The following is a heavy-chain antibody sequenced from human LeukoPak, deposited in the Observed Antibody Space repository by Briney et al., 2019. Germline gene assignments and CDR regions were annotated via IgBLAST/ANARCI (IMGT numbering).Heavy chain of an antibody. V-gene: IGHV4-59*01. CDR3: ARVPIYYYDSSPTGPLYYFDY. CDR2: IYYSGST. J-gene: IGHJ4*02. CDR1: GGSISSYY. D-gene: IGHD3-22*01. Sequence: SETLSLTCTVSGGSISSYYWSWIRQPPGKGLEWIGYIYYSGSTNYNPSLESRVTISVDTSKNQFSLKLSSVTAADTAVYYCARVPIYYYDSSPTGPLYYFDYWGQGTLVTVSS.